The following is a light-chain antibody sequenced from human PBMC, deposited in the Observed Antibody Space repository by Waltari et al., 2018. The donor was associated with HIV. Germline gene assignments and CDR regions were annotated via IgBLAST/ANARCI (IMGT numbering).Light chain of an antibody. CDR1: QSIGRY. CDR3: QQSTSTPLT. V-gene: IGKV1-39*01. J-gene: IGKJ4*01. CDR2: AAS. Sequence: DIQMTQSPSSLSASVGDRVTITCRASQSIGRYLNWYQQKPGKAPKLLIYAASSLQSGVPPRFSGSGSGTDFTLAISSLQPEDFATYYCQQSTSTPLTFGGGTKVGI.